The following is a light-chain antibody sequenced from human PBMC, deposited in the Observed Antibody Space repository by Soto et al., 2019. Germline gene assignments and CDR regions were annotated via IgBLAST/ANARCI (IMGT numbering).Light chain of an antibody. V-gene: IGLV2-14*01. CDR1: SSDIGRYNY. Sequence: QSALTQPASVSGSPGQSITISCTGTSSDIGRYNYVSWYQQHPGKAPKLMIYEVSNRPSGVSNRFSGSKSGNTASLTISGLQAEDEADYYCSSYTSSSTLHVFGTGTKVTVL. J-gene: IGLJ1*01. CDR2: EVS. CDR3: SSYTSSSTLHV.